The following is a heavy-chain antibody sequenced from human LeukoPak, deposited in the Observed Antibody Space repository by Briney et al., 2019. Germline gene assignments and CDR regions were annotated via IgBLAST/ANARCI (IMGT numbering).Heavy chain of an antibody. Sequence: ASVKVSCKASGYTFTGYYMHWVRQAPGQGLEWMGWINPNSGGTNYAQKFQGRVTMTTDTSTSTAYMELRSLRSDDTAVYYCARDRVNLYGYCSSTSCPRTPHVFDYWGQGTLVTVSS. CDR2: INPNSGGT. D-gene: IGHD2-2*01. CDR3: ARDRVNLYGYCSSTSCPRTPHVFDY. CDR1: GYTFTGYY. V-gene: IGHV1-2*02. J-gene: IGHJ4*02.